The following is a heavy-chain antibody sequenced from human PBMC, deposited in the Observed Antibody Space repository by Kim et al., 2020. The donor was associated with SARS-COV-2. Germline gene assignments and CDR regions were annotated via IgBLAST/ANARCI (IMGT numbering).Heavy chain of an antibody. CDR3: ARASAYYYDSSGYYHSFEY. J-gene: IGHJ4*02. CDR2: IYYSGST. CDR1: GGSISSYY. V-gene: IGHV4-59*01. Sequence: SETLSLTCTVSGGSISSYYWSWIRQPPGKGLEWIGYIYYSGSTNYNPSLKSRVTISVDTSKNQFSLKLSSVTAADTAVYYCARASAYYYDSSGYYHSFEYWGQGTLVTVSS. D-gene: IGHD3-22*01.